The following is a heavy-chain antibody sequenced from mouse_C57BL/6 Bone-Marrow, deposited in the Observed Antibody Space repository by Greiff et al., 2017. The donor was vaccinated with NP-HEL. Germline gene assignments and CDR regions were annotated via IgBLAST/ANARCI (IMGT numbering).Heavy chain of an antibody. CDR2: IDPSDSYT. D-gene: IGHD1-1*01. CDR1: GYTFTSYW. Sequence: QVQLQQPGAELVMPGASVKLSCKASGYTFTSYWMHWVKQRPGQGLEWIGEIDPSDSYTNYNQKFKGKSTLTVDKSSSTAYVQLSSLTSEDSAVYYCARRIYYGSSYEDWGQGTTLTVSS. J-gene: IGHJ2*01. V-gene: IGHV1-69*01. CDR3: ARRIYYGSSYED.